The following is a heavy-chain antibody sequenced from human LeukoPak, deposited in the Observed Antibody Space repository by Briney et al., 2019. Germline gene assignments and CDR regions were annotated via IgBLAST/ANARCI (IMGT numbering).Heavy chain of an antibody. J-gene: IGHJ6*03. CDR2: IYYSGST. CDR1: GGSTSSYY. V-gene: IGHV4-59*01. CDR3: ARGIAYYYYMDV. Sequence: SETLSLTCTVSGGSTSSYYWSWIRQPPGKGLEWIGYIYYSGSTNYNPSLKSRVTISVDTSKNQFSLKLSSVTAANTAVYYCARGIAYYYYMDVWGKGTTVTISS.